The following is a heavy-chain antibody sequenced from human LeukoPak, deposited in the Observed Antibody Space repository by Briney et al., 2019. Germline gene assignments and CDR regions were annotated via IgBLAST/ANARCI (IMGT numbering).Heavy chain of an antibody. V-gene: IGHV4-59*01. CDR2: IYYSGST. J-gene: IGHJ4*02. CDR1: GGSISSYY. CDR3: AASGYSYGLEFDY. Sequence: SETLSLTCTVSGGSISSYYWSWIRQPPGKGLEWIGYIYYSGSTNYNPSLKSRVTISVDTSKNQFSLKLSSVTAADTAVYYCAASGYSYGLEFDYWGQGPLVTVSS. D-gene: IGHD5-18*01.